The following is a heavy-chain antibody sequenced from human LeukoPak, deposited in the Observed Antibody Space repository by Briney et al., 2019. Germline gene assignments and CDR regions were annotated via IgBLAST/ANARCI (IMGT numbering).Heavy chain of an antibody. V-gene: IGHV3-30*02. CDR1: GFTFSNYG. CDR2: IRYDGSNK. J-gene: IGHJ4*02. Sequence: PGGSLRLSCAASGFTFSNYGMHWVRQAPGKGLEWVAFIRYDGSNKHYADSVKGRFTISRDSSKNTLYLQMNSLRVEDTAVYYCAKVGGVVIPGSYWGQGTLVTISS. CDR3: AKVGGVVIPGSY. D-gene: IGHD3-3*01.